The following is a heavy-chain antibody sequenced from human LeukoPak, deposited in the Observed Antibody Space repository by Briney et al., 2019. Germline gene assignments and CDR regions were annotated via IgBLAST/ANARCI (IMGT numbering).Heavy chain of an antibody. Sequence: SGGSLRLSCAASGFTFDDYGMSWVRQAPGKGLEWVSGINWNGGSTGYADSVKGRFTISRDNAKNSLYLQMNSLRAEDTALYYCAKAVPDYYDSSGYFHWGQGTLVTVSS. V-gene: IGHV3-20*04. CDR2: INWNGGST. J-gene: IGHJ4*02. D-gene: IGHD3-22*01. CDR1: GFTFDDYG. CDR3: AKAVPDYYDSSGYFH.